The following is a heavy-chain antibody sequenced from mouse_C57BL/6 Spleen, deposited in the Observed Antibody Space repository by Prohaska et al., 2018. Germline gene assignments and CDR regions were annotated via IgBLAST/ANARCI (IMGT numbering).Heavy chain of an antibody. V-gene: IGHV1-69*01. Sequence: AELVMPGASVKLSCKASGYTFTSYWMHWVKQRPGQGLEWIGEIDPSDSYTNYNQKFKGKATLTVDKSSSTAYMQLSSLTSEDSAVYYCARLLYYGSSYVFAYWGQGTLVTVSA. D-gene: IGHD1-1*01. CDR1: GYTFTSYW. J-gene: IGHJ3*01. CDR3: ARLLYYGSSYVFAY. CDR2: IDPSDSYT.